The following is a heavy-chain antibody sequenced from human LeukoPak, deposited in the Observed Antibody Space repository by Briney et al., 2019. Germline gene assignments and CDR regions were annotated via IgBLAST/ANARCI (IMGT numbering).Heavy chain of an antibody. D-gene: IGHD3-22*01. V-gene: IGHV4-39*01. J-gene: IGHJ4*02. CDR3: ARLHDSSGYYPYYFDY. Sequence: ETLSLTCSVSGYSISSSSYYWGWIRQPPGKGLEWIGGIYYSGSTYYNPSLKSRVTISVDTSKNQFSLKLSSVTAADTAVYYCARLHDSSGYYPYYFDYWGQGTLVTVSS. CDR2: IYYSGST. CDR1: GYSISSSSYY.